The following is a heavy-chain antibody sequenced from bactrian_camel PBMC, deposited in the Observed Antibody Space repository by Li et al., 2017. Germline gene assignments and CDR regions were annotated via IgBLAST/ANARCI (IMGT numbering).Heavy chain of an antibody. J-gene: IGHJ6*01. CDR1: GYSAVTLC. D-gene: IGHD4*01. CDR2: INRRGTT. CDR3: GAVDRPLPWGRSCPSERSDYNA. Sequence: HVQLVESGGGSVQAGGSLRLSCRFTTGYSAVTLCMGWFRQAPGKEREGVAAINRRGTTNYADSVLGRFTISHDNAKNVIYLQMDSLKPYDTAMYYCGAVDRPLPWGRSCPSERSDYNAWGQGTQVTVS. V-gene: IGHV3S53*01.